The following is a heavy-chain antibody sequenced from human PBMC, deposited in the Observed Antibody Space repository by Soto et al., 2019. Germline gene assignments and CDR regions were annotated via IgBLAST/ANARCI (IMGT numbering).Heavy chain of an antibody. CDR2: IDDSGDS. V-gene: IGHV4-31*03. D-gene: IGHD6-13*01. J-gene: IGHJ6*02. CDR3: AGLASSTWLYYYAVDV. CDR1: GASFSIGHYY. Sequence: SETLSLTCTVPGASFSIGHYYWSCIRQHPGKALELIVYIDDSGDSYYNPSLKSRLTMSVDTSKSQFSLKLSSVTGADTAVYYCAGLASSTWLYYYAVDVWGQGTTVTVSS.